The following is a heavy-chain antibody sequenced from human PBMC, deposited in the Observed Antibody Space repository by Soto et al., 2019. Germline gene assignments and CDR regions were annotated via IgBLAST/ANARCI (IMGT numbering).Heavy chain of an antibody. V-gene: IGHV3-64D*06. CDR2: ISSNGGST. J-gene: IGHJ4*02. D-gene: IGHD6-19*01. CDR1: GFTFSSYA. CDR3: VKDQISGRRYFDY. Sequence: GGSLRLSCSASGFTFSSYAMHWVRQSPGKGLEYVSAISSNGGSTYYADSVKGRFTISRDNSKNTLYLQMSSLRAEDTAVYYCVKDQISGRRYFDYWGQGTLVTVSS.